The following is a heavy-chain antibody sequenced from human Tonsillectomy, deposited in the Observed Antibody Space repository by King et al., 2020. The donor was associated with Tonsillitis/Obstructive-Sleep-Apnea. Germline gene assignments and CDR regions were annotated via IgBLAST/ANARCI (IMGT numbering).Heavy chain of an antibody. CDR3: ARHRGSIFGVVTLREFDY. J-gene: IGHJ4*02. CDR1: GGSISSSSYY. CDR2: IYYSGST. V-gene: IGHV4-39*01. Sequence: LQLQESGPGLVKPSETLSLTCTVSGGSISSSSYYWGWIRQPPGKGLEWIGSIYYSGSTYHNPSLKSRVTISVDTSKNQFSLKLSSVTAADTAVYYCARHRGSIFGVVTLREFDYWGQGTLVTVSS. D-gene: IGHD3-3*01.